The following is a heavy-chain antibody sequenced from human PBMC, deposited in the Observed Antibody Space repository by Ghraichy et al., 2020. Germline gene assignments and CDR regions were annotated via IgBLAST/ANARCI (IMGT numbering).Heavy chain of an antibody. CDR3: ARDSESSSWYHYYYYGMDV. CDR2: ISAYNGNT. CDR1: GYTFTSYG. J-gene: IGHJ6*02. V-gene: IGHV1-18*01. D-gene: IGHD6-13*01. Sequence: ASVKVSCKASGYTFTSYGISWVRQAPGQGLEWMGWISAYNGNTNYAQKLQGRVTMTTDTSTSTAYMELRSLRSDDTAVYYCARDSESSSWYHYYYYGMDVWGQGTTVTVSS.